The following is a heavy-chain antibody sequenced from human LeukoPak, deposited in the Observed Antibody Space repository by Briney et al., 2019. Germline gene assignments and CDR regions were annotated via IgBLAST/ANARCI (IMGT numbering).Heavy chain of an antibody. CDR1: GSIFTTYW. D-gene: IGHD3-10*01. Sequence: GASLQISCKGSGSIFTTYWVAWVRQIPGKGLEWMGIIYLGDSYTSYSPSFQGQVTISAAQSSNTAYVHWSSLKASDTAMYDCARRGDDYYFDYWGQGTLVTVSS. V-gene: IGHV5-51*01. J-gene: IGHJ4*02. CDR3: ARRGDDYYFDY. CDR2: IYLGDSYT.